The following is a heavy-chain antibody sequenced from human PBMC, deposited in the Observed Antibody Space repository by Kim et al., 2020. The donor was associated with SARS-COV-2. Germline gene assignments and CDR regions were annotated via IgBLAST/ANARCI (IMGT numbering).Heavy chain of an antibody. CDR2: ISSSSSYI. CDR1: GFTFSSYS. D-gene: IGHD3-9*01. Sequence: GGSLRLSCAASGFTFSSYSMNWVRQAPWKGLEWVSSISSSSSYIYYADSVKGRFTISRDNAKNSLYLQMNSLRAEDTAVYYCARDEYYDILTGYLHAEYFQHWGQGTLVTVSS. CDR3: ARDEYYDILTGYLHAEYFQH. J-gene: IGHJ1*01. V-gene: IGHV3-21*01.